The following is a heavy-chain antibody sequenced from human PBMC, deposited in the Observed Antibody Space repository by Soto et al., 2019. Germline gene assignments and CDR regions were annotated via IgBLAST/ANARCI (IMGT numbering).Heavy chain of an antibody. J-gene: IGHJ2*01. D-gene: IGHD6-13*01. CDR1: GFSFSEHY. V-gene: IGHV3-72*01. CDR3: AREEYASSVLPYSPGWYFDL. Sequence: EVQLVESGGGLVQPGGSLRLSCAASGFSFSEHYMVWVRQAPGQGLEWVGRTRNKPNSYTTEYAASVKGRFTISRDDSTTSVYLQRHSLKTEDTALYYCAREEYASSVLPYSPGWYFDLWGRGTLVVVSS. CDR2: TRNKPNSYTT.